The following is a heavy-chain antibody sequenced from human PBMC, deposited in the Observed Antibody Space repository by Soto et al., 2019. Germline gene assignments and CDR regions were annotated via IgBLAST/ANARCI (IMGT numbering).Heavy chain of an antibody. J-gene: IGHJ6*03. CDR1: GFTFSSYG. Sequence: GGSLRLSCAASGFTFSSYGMHWVRQAPGKGLEMVAVISYDGSNKYYADSVKGRFTISRDNSKNTLYLQMNSLRAEDTAVYYCAKCSGGSPLHLGGYYYYMDVWGKGTTVTVSS. CDR2: ISYDGSNK. V-gene: IGHV3-30*18. CDR3: AKCSGGSPLHLGGYYYYMDV. D-gene: IGHD2-15*01.